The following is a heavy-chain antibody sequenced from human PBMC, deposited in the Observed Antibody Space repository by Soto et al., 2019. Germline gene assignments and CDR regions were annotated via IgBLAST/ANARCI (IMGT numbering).Heavy chain of an antibody. V-gene: IGHV4-31*03. Sequence: SETQSLTCTVSNGSISSGGYYWSWIRQHPGKGLEWIGHIHYSGSTYYNPSLKRRVIILVDMSKNQFSLKLSSVTAADTAVYYCARGRPDFSSSSRARGNLDHWGQGTLVTVSS. CDR1: NGSISSGGYY. J-gene: IGHJ4*02. CDR2: IHYSGST. CDR3: ARGRPDFSSSSRARGNLDH. D-gene: IGHD6-6*01.